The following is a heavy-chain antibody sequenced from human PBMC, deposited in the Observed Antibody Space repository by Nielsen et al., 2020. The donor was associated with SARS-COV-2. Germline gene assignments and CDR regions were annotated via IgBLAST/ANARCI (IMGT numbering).Heavy chain of an antibody. D-gene: IGHD3-22*01. V-gene: IGHV3-7*05. CDR1: GLIFSSSW. J-gene: IGHJ6*02. CDR2: IKQDGNER. CDR3: EVGGYYWGYYHYGLDV. Sequence: GESLKISCAASGLIFSSSWMVWVRQAPGKGLEWVANIKQDGNERYYVDSVKGRFTISRDNAKNSVYLQMNSLRAEDTAVYYCEVGGYYWGYYHYGLDVWGQGTTVTVS.